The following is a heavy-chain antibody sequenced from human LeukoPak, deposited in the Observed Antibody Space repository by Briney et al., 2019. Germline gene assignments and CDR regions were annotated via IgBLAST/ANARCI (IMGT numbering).Heavy chain of an antibody. V-gene: IGHV7-4-1*02. J-gene: IGHJ4*02. Sequence: ASVNVSCKASGYTFTSYAMNWVRQAPGQGLEWMGWTNTNTGNPTYARGFTGRFVFSLDTSVSTAYLQISSLKAEDTAVYYCARTTTGDDVGFDYWGQGTLVTVSS. CDR2: TNTNTGNP. CDR1: GYTFTSYA. D-gene: IGHD7-27*01. CDR3: ARTTTGDDVGFDY.